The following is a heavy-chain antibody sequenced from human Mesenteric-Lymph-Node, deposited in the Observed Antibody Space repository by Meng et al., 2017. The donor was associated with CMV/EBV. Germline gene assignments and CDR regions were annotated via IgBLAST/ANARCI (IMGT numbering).Heavy chain of an antibody. CDR1: FSSTSSGVG. V-gene: IGHV2-5*02. Sequence: FSSTSSGVGFGWIPQPQRKALEWLANSGWDDDKRYSQSLKSRLTITKDTATIQVVVTMTNRDHVDAATYYWAHRYPGTTIESGFDYWGQGTLVTVSS. D-gene: IGHD3-22*01. CDR2: SGWDDDK. CDR3: AHRYPGTTIESGFDY. J-gene: IGHJ4*02.